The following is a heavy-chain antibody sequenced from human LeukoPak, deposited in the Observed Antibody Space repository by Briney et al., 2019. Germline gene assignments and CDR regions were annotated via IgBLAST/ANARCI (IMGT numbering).Heavy chain of an antibody. CDR3: ARGGPDIVVVLAAKRVYNWFDP. D-gene: IGHD2-2*01. J-gene: IGHJ5*02. CDR2: IIPIFGTA. V-gene: IGHV1-69*01. CDR1: GGTFSSYA. Sequence: SVKVSCKASGGTFSSYAISWVRQAPGQGLEWMGGIIPIFGTANYAQKFQGRVTITADESTSTAYMELSSLRSEDTAVYYCARGGPDIVVVLAAKRVYNWFDPWGQGTLVTVSS.